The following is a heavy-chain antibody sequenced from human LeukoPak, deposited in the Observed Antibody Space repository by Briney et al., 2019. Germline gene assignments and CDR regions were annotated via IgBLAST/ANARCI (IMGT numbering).Heavy chain of an antibody. CDR2: IRYDGGNK. CDR3: ARGDYKGGRYGSGGVCHASEDDASDI. J-gene: IGHJ3*02. D-gene: IGHD2-8*02. CDR1: GFTFSSKG. V-gene: IGHV3-30*02. Sequence: GRCLRPSWAAAGFTFSSKGMPWVRQAPGKGLDWVALIRYDGGNKYYADSVKGRFTISRDNSKNTLDLQMNSLRAEDTAVYYCARGDYKGGRYGSGGVCHASEDDASDIWGQGTLVTVSS.